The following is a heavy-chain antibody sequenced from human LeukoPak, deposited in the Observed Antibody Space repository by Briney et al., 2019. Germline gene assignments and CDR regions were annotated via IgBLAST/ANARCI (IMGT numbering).Heavy chain of an antibody. Sequence: SETLSLTCSVSGGSISSSSDYWGWVRQPPGKGLEWIGSIYHSETTYYNPSLKSRVIISVDTSKNQFSLKLNSVTAADTAVYYCGRPNPDSSGYYGSFDPWGQGILVTVTS. J-gene: IGHJ5*02. CDR2: IYHSETT. V-gene: IGHV4-39*01. CDR3: GRPNPDSSGYYGSFDP. D-gene: IGHD3-22*01. CDR1: GGSISSSSDY.